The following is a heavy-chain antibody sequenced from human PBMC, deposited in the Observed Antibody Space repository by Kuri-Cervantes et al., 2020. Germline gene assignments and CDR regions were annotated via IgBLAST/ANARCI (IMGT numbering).Heavy chain of an antibody. J-gene: IGHJ6*02. V-gene: IGHV3-11*04. CDR2: ISSSGSTI. CDR1: GFTFSDYY. Sequence: GESLKISCAASGFTFSDYYMSWIHQAPGKGLEWVSYISSSGSTIYYADSVKGRFTISRDNAENSLYLQMNSLRAEDTAVYYCAKDRSAPGYYGMDVWGQGTTVTVSS. CDR3: AKDRSAPGYYGMDV. D-gene: IGHD6-25*01.